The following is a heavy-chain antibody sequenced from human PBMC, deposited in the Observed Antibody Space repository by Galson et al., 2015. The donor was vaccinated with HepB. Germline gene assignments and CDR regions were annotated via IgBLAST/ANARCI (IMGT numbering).Heavy chain of an antibody. CDR3: ARDRTRTRAIVVVPAAIDS. D-gene: IGHD2-2*01. CDR2: ISAYNGNT. J-gene: IGHJ4*02. CDR1: GYTFTSYG. Sequence: SVKVSCKASGYTFTSYGISWVRQAPGQGLEWMGWISAYNGNTNYAQKLQGRVTMTTDTSTSTAYMELRSLRSDDTAVYYCARDRTRTRAIVVVPAAIDSWRQGTLVTVSS. V-gene: IGHV1-18*01.